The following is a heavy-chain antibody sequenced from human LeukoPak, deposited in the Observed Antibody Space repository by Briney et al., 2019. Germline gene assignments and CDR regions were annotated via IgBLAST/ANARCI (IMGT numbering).Heavy chain of an antibody. J-gene: IGHJ3*01. CDR1: GGSFSGYY. Sequence: PSETLSLTCAVYGGSFSGYYWSWIRQPPGKGLEWIGEINHSGSTNYNPSLKSRITISVDTSKNQFSLKLSSVTAADTAVYYCARTSGYYNDVFDVWGQGTMVTVSS. V-gene: IGHV4-34*01. CDR2: INHSGST. CDR3: ARTSGYYNDVFDV. D-gene: IGHD3-22*01.